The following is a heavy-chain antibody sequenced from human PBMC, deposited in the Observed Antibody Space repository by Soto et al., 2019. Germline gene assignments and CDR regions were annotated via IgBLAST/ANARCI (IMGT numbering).Heavy chain of an antibody. J-gene: IGHJ3*02. V-gene: IGHV3-23*01. CDR3: AISAYYFDGTGYHAFYI. D-gene: IGHD3-22*01. CDR1: GYNFNKYA. CDR2: LGTSGDNT. Sequence: EVQLLESGGGLRQPGGSLRLSCVASGYNFNKYAVSWVRQAPGKGLEWVSALGTSGDNTYYTDSVKGRFTISRDNSKNMLYMQMDSLTAEDTAVDYCAISAYYFDGTGYHAFYIWGQGTRVTVSS.